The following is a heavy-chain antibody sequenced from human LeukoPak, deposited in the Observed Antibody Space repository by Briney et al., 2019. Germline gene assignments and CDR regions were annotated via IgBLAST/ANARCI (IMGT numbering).Heavy chain of an antibody. D-gene: IGHD6-13*01. Sequence: GSLRLSCAASGFTFSSYAMSWVRQAPGKGLEWVSAISGSGGSTYYADSVKGRFTISRDNSKNTLYLQMNSLRAEDTAVYYCAKGRDSSSWYPPYYFDYWGQGTLVTVSS. CDR2: ISGSGGST. J-gene: IGHJ4*02. CDR1: GFTFSSYA. CDR3: AKGRDSSSWYPPYYFDY. V-gene: IGHV3-23*01.